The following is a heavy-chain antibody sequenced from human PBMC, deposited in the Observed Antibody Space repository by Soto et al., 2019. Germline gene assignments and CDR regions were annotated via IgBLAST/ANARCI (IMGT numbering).Heavy chain of an antibody. CDR2: ISSSSSYI. D-gene: IGHD6-19*01. J-gene: IGHJ4*02. V-gene: IGHV3-21*01. CDR3: ARGVAVAVGDY. CDR1: GFTFSSYS. Sequence: GGSLRLSCAASGFTFSSYSMNWVRQAPGKGLEWVSSISSSSSYIYYADSVKGRFTISRDNAKNSLYLQMNSLRAEDSAVYYCARGVAVAVGDYWGQGTLVTVSS.